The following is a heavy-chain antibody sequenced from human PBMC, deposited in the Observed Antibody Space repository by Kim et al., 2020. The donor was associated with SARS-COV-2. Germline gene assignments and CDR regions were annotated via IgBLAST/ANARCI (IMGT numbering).Heavy chain of an antibody. CDR1: GGSISSYY. J-gene: IGHJ5*02. D-gene: IGHD6-13*01. CDR3: AKAAAGNFDP. CDR2: IYYSGST. Sequence: SETLSLTCTVSGGSISSYYWSWIRQPPGKGLEWIGYIYYSGSTNYNPSLKSRVTISVDTSKNQFSLKLSSVTAADTAVYYCAKAAAGNFDPWGQGTLVTV. V-gene: IGHV4-59*01.